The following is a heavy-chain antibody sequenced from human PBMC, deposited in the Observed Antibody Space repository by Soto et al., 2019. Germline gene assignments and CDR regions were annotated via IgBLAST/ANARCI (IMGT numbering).Heavy chain of an antibody. CDR1: GGTFSSYA. CDR2: IIPIFGTA. CDR3: ARVGGMTTVPYYFDY. V-gene: IGHV1-69*13. D-gene: IGHD4-17*01. J-gene: IGHJ4*02. Sequence: GASVKVSCKASGGTFSSYAISWVRQAPGQGLEWMGGIIPIFGTANYAQKFQGRVTITADESTSTAYMELSSLRSEDTAVYYCARVGGMTTVPYYFDYWGQGTLVTVSS.